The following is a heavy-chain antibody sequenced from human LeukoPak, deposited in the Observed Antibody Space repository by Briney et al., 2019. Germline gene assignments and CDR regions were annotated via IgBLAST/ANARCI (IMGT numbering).Heavy chain of an antibody. CDR1: GFTSIFYG. CDR3: AKDEGGDYVGLDY. Sequence: GGSLRLSCADSGFTSIFYGMHWVRQAPGKGLEWVAVISDDGTKECYADSVKGRFTVSRDNSKNTLFPQMNSLRTEDTAVYYCAKDEGGDYVGLDYWGQGTLVTVSS. J-gene: IGHJ4*02. V-gene: IGHV3-30*18. D-gene: IGHD4-17*01. CDR2: ISDDGTKE.